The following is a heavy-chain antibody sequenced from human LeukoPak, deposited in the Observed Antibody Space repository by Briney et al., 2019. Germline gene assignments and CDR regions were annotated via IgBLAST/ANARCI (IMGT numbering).Heavy chain of an antibody. V-gene: IGHV1-18*01. CDR2: ISAYNGNT. J-gene: IGHJ4*02. Sequence: GASVKVSCKASGYTFTSYAISWVRQAPGQGLEWMGWISAYNGNTNYAQKFQGRVTITADKSTSTAYMELSSLRSEDTAVYYCARGRISGYSSGWYSDYWGQGTLVTVSS. CDR3: ARGRISGYSSGWYSDY. D-gene: IGHD6-19*01. CDR1: GYTFTSYA.